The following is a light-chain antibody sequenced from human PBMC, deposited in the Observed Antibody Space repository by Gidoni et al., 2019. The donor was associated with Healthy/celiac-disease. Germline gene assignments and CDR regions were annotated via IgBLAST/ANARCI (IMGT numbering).Light chain of an antibody. CDR1: QSVSNS. CDR2: ETS. Sequence: EIVLTQSPATLFLSPGESATLSCRASQSVSNSLAWYQQKAGQAPRLLIYETSSRATGIPARFSGSGSGTDFTLTISSLEPEEFAVYYCQQCANRPPVTFXGXTKVEIK. V-gene: IGKV3-11*01. CDR3: QQCANRPPVT. J-gene: IGKJ4*01.